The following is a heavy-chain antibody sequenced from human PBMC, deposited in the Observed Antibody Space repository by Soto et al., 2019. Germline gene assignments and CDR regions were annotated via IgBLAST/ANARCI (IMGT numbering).Heavy chain of an antibody. CDR2: VSYEGSNT. CDR3: ERVTTGINLYYFSGLDV. D-gene: IGHD1-1*01. J-gene: IGHJ6*02. CDR1: GFTFDTYG. V-gene: IGHV3-30-3*01. Sequence: QVHLVESGGGVVQPGMSLRLSCVASGFTFDTYGIHWVLQAPGKGLQCVALVSYEGSNTYYADSVRGRFTISRDNSKKSTYLPIKTLGPEDTGLYYWERVTTGINLYYFSGLDVWGQGTSVTVSS.